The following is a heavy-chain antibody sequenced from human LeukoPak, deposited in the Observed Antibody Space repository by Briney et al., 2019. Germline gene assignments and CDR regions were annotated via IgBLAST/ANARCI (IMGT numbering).Heavy chain of an antibody. CDR1: GGSIITTNW. D-gene: IGHD1-26*01. CDR2: VHLNGAT. V-gene: IGHV4-4*02. CDR3: TRESGAFSPFGF. Sequence: PSGTLSLTCGVSGGSIITTNWWSWVRQPPGKGLEWIGEVHLNGATNYNPSLESRVSMSIDKSKNQLSLKLSSVTAADTATYYCTRESGAFSPFGFWRQGTLVTVSS. J-gene: IGHJ4*02.